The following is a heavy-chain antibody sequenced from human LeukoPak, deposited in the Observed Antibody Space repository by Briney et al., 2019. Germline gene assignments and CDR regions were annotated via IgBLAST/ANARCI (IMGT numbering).Heavy chain of an antibody. CDR2: INPSGGGT. CDR1: GYTFTSYY. CDR3: ARILSYDSSGYYSPRFDY. D-gene: IGHD3-22*01. V-gene: IGHV1-46*01. J-gene: IGHJ4*02. Sequence: ASVKVSCKASGYTFTSYYMHGVRQAPGQGLEWMGIINPSGGGTTYAQKFQGRVTMTRDTSTSIVYMELSSLRSEDTAVYYCARILSYDSSGYYSPRFDYWGQGTLVTVSS.